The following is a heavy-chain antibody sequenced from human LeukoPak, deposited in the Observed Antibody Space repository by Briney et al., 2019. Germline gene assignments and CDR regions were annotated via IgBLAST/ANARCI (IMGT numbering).Heavy chain of an antibody. Sequence: PGGSLRLSCAASGFTFSSYWMSWVRQAPGKGLEWVANIKQDGSEKYYVDSVKGRSTISRDNAKNSLYLQMNSLRAEDTAVYYCARDSPYYDFWSGYDDWGQGTLVTVSS. CDR2: IKQDGSEK. CDR1: GFTFSSYW. CDR3: ARDSPYYDFWSGYDD. V-gene: IGHV3-7*01. D-gene: IGHD3-3*01. J-gene: IGHJ4*02.